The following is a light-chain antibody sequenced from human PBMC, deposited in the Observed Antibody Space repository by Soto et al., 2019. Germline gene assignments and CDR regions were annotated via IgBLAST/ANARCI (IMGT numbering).Light chain of an antibody. J-gene: IGKJ2*01. CDR2: KAS. V-gene: IGKV1-5*03. CDR1: QSISSW. Sequence: DIQMTQSPSTLSASVGDRVTITSRASQSISSWLAWYQQKPGKAPKLLIYKASSLESGVPSRFSGSGSGTEFTLTISSLQPDDFATYYCQQFNSPPMYTFGQGTKLEIK. CDR3: QQFNSPPMYT.